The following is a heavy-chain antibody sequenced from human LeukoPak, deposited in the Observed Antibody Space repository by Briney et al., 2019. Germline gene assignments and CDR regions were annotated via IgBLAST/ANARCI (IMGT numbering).Heavy chain of an antibody. Sequence: PGGSLRLSCAASGFTFSNYWMHWVRQAPGKGLVWVSRINSDGSSTSYADSVKGRFTISRDNSKNTLYLQMNSLRAEDTAVYYCARDSESGWYSSGWYLGPLDYWGQGTLATVSS. CDR1: GFTFSNYW. J-gene: IGHJ4*02. CDR3: ARDSESGWYSSGWYLGPLDY. CDR2: INSDGSST. D-gene: IGHD6-19*01. V-gene: IGHV3-74*01.